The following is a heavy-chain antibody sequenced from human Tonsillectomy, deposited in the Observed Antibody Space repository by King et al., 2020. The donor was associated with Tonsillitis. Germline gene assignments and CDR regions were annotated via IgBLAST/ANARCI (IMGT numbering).Heavy chain of an antibody. J-gene: IGHJ2*01. CDR1: GFTVSSNY. CDR3: ARVVGSRSGNMGFDL. CDR2: LYSGGST. V-gene: IGHV3-53*01. Sequence: VQLVESGGGLIQPGGSLRLSCAASGFTVSSNYMRWVRQAPGKGLEWVSVLYSGGSTYYGDSVKGRFTISRDKSKNTLYLQMNSLRAEDTAVYYCARVVGSRSGNMGFDLWGRGTLVTVSS. D-gene: IGHD1-26*01.